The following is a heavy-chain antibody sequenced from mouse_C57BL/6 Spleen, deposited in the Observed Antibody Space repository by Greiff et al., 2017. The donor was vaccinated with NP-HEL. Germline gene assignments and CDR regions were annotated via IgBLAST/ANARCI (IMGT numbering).Heavy chain of an antibody. Sequence: EVQLQQSGPELVKPGASVKISCKASGYTFTDYYMNWVKQSHGKSLEWIGDINPNNGGTSYNQKFKGKATLTVDKSSSTAYMELRSLTSEDSAVYYCARYYSNYFDVWGTRTTVTVSS. CDR2: INPNNGGT. V-gene: IGHV1-26*01. D-gene: IGHD2-5*01. CDR3: ARYYSNYFDV. CDR1: GYTFTDYY. J-gene: IGHJ1*03.